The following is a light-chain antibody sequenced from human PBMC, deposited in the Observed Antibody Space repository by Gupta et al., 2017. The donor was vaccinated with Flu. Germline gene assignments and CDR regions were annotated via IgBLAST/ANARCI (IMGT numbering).Light chain of an antibody. CDR3: QQYDSTPLT. J-gene: IGKJ4*01. CDR1: QSVLSSSNNKNY. V-gene: IGKV4-1*01. Sequence: DIVMTQSPDSLTVSLGERATINCKSSQSVLSSSNNKNYLAWYQQKPGQPPKLLIYWASTRESGVPDRFSGSGSGTDFTLTISSLQAEDVAVYYCQQYDSTPLTFGGGTKVETK. CDR2: WAS.